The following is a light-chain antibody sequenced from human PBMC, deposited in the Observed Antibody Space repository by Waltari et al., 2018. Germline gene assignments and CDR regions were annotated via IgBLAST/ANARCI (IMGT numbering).Light chain of an antibody. V-gene: IGKV6-21*01. CDR2: YVS. J-gene: IGKJ2*03. CDR1: HDIGGR. Sequence: EVVLTQSPEFQSVTLKEKVTITCRAIHDIGGRLHWYQQKPDQSPEILIMYVSQSFSCVPSRFSGSGSGTDFNLIIDGLEAEDAATYYCHHSSSLPYCFGQGTKLEIK. CDR3: HHSSSLPYC.